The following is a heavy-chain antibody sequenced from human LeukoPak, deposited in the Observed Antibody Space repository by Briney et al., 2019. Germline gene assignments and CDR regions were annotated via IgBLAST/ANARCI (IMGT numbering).Heavy chain of an antibody. Sequence: GGSLRLSCAASGFTFSSYEMNWVRQAPGKGLEWVSYISSSGSTIYYADSVKGRFTISRDNAKNSLYLQMNSLRAEDTAVYYCARFRCSSTSCYSPRRSAFDIWGQGTMVTVSS. D-gene: IGHD2-2*02. V-gene: IGHV3-48*03. J-gene: IGHJ3*02. CDR3: ARFRCSSTSCYSPRRSAFDI. CDR2: ISSSGSTI. CDR1: GFTFSSYE.